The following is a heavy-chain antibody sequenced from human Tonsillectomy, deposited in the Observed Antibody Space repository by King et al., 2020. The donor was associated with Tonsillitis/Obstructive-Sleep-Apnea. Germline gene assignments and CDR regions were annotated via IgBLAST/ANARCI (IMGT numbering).Heavy chain of an antibody. CDR1: GFTFSSYS. D-gene: IGHD3-10*01. V-gene: IGHV3-21*01. CDR3: AREPGSGSYYLDY. CDR2: ISTSGSYI. J-gene: IGHJ4*02. Sequence: VQLVESGGGLVKPGGSLRLSCAASGFTFSSYSMNWVRQAPGKGLEWVSSISTSGSYIYYADSVKGRYPISRDNAKNSLYLQMNSLRAEDTAVYYCAREPGSGSYYLDYWGQGTLVTVSS.